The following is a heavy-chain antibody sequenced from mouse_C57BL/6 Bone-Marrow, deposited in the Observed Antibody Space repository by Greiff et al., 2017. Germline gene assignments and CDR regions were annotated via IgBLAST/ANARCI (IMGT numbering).Heavy chain of an antibody. CDR2: ISSGSSTI. CDR3: ARMNYGGDFDY. J-gene: IGHJ2*01. V-gene: IGHV5-17*01. CDR1: GFTFSDYG. Sequence: EVKLMESGGGLVKPGGSLKLSCAASGFTFSDYGMHWVRQAPEKGLEWVAYISSGSSTIYYADTVKGRFTISRDNAKNTLFLQMTSLRSEDTAMYYCARMNYGGDFDYWGQGTTRTVSS. D-gene: IGHD1-2*01.